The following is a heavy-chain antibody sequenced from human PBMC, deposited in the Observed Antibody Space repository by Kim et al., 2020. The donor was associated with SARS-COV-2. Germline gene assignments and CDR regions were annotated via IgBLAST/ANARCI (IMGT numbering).Heavy chain of an antibody. CDR1: GYTLTELS. Sequence: ASVKVSCKVSGYTLTELSMHWVRQAPGKGLEWMGGFDPEDGETIYAQKFQGRVTMTEDTSTDTAYMELSSLRSEDTAVYYCATDSKGRWRAHYYYYGMDVWGQGTTVTVSS. V-gene: IGHV1-24*01. CDR3: ATDSKGRWRAHYYYYGMDV. D-gene: IGHD2-15*01. CDR2: FDPEDGET. J-gene: IGHJ6*02.